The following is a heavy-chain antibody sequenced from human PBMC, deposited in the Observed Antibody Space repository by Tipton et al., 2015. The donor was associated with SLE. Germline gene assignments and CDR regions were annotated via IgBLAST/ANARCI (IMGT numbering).Heavy chain of an antibody. D-gene: IGHD6-13*01. CDR2: IYAGDSRT. Sequence: VQLVQSGAELKKPGESLKISCEGSGYRFSTYWIGWVRQTPGRGLEWMGMIYAGDSRTTYSPSFQGQVTLSVDKSSNTAYLQWSSLKASDTAMYYCARPRYSTSWYPFDFWGQGTLVTVSS. CDR3: ARPRYSTSWYPFDF. CDR1: GYRFSTYW. V-gene: IGHV5-51*03. J-gene: IGHJ4*02.